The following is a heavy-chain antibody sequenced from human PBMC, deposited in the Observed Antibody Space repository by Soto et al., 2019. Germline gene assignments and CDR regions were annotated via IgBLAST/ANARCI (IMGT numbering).Heavy chain of an antibody. CDR3: ARVGVGLAAPRVWPY. D-gene: IGHD6-13*01. CDR2: INPYNGNT. V-gene: IGHV1-18*01. Sequence: ASVKVSCKASGYTFTSYGISWVRQAPGQGLEWMAWINPYNGNTKYAEKFLGRVTVTTDTSTATAYMEVRSLTSDDTAIFYCARVGVGLAAPRVWPYWGQGTPVTVSS. J-gene: IGHJ4*02. CDR1: GYTFTSYG.